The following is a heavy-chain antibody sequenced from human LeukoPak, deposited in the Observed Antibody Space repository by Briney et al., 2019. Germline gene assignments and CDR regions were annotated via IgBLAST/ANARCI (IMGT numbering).Heavy chain of an antibody. CDR3: AREVGRYSSSWYEGVSGY. V-gene: IGHV3-21*01. Sequence: GGSLRLSCAASGFTFSSYSMNWVRQAPGKGLEWVSSISSSSSYIYYADSVKGRFTISRDNAKNSLYLQMNSLRAEDTAVYYCAREVGRYSSSWYEGVSGYWGQGTLVTVSS. D-gene: IGHD6-13*01. CDR2: ISSSSSYI. CDR1: GFTFSSYS. J-gene: IGHJ4*02.